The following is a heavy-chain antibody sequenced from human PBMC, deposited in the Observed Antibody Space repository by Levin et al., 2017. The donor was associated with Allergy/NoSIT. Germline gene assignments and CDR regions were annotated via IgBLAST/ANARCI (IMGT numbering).Heavy chain of an antibody. CDR2: VFHSGST. CDR1: GDSIGGTNW. Sequence: SETLSLTCAVSGDSIGGTNWWTWVRQPPGKGLEWLGQVFHSGSTNYNPSLKSRVTLSVDKSKNQFFLKLTSVTAADTAVYYCARVLWFGEFRFDYGGQGTLVTVSS. CDR3: ARVLWFGEFRFDY. V-gene: IGHV4-4*02. J-gene: IGHJ4*02. D-gene: IGHD3-10*01.